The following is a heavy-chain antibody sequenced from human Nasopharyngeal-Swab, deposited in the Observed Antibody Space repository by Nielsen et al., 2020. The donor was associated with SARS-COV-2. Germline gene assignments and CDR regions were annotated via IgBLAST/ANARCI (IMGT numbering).Heavy chain of an antibody. Sequence: ASVKVSCKASGYTFTSYAMHWVRQAPGQRLEWMGWINAGNGNTKYSQKFQGRVTITRDTSASTAYMELRSLRSDDTAVYYCAREDGIAAAGTDYWGQGTLVTVSS. D-gene: IGHD6-13*01. CDR3: AREDGIAAAGTDY. CDR1: GYTFTSYA. V-gene: IGHV1-3*01. CDR2: INAGNGNT. J-gene: IGHJ4*02.